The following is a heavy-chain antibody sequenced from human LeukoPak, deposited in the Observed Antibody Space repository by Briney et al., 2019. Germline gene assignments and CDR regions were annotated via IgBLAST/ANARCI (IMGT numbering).Heavy chain of an antibody. J-gene: IGHJ6*02. CDR1: GFTFSSYA. CDR2: IYSGGST. V-gene: IGHV3-23*03. CDR3: AKAYSYGPYYYYGMDV. D-gene: IGHD5-18*01. Sequence: GGSLRLSCAASGFTFSSYAMSWVRQAPGKGLEWVSVIYSGGSTYYADSVKGRFTISRDNSKNTLYLQMNSLRAEDTAVYYCAKAYSYGPYYYYGMDVWGQGTTVTVSS.